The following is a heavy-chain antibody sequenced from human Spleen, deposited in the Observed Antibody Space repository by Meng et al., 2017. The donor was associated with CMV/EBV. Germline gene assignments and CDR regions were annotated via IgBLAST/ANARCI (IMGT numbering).Heavy chain of an antibody. D-gene: IGHD6-6*01. CDR3: ARESLQLGMNY. CDR2: INHSGST. J-gene: IGHJ4*02. V-gene: IGHV4-34*01. Sequence: LACAVYGGSFGGYYWSWIRQPPGKGLEWIGEINHSGSTNYNPSLKSRVTISVDTSKNQFSLKLSSVTAADTAVYYCARESLQLGMNYWGQGTLVTVSS. CDR1: GGSFGGYY.